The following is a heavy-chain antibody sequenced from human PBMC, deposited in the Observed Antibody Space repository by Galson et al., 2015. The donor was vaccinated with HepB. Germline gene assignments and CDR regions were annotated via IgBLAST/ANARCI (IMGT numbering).Heavy chain of an antibody. D-gene: IGHD6-19*01. CDR1: GGTFSGYA. CDR3: AGAVAGIVAFDI. CDR2: IIPIFGTA. Sequence: SVKVSCKASGGTFSGYAISWVRQAPGQGLEWMGGIIPIFGTANYAQKFQGRVTITADESTSTAYMELSSLRSEDTAVYYCAGAVAGIVAFDIWGQGTMVTVSS. V-gene: IGHV1-69*13. J-gene: IGHJ3*02.